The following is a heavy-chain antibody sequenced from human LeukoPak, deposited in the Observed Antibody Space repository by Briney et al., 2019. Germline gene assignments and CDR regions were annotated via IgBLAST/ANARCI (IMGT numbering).Heavy chain of an antibody. Sequence: GGSLRLSCAASGFTFSSYWMSWVRQAPGKGLEWVAFIPYDGSDKFYADSVKGRFTISRDNSKNTLYLQMNSLRAEDTAVYYCAKDRLRVSYYYDSSGYYMGFDYWGQGTLVTVSS. D-gene: IGHD3-22*01. CDR3: AKDRLRVSYYYDSSGYYMGFDY. CDR2: IPYDGSDK. CDR1: GFTFSSYW. J-gene: IGHJ4*02. V-gene: IGHV3-30*02.